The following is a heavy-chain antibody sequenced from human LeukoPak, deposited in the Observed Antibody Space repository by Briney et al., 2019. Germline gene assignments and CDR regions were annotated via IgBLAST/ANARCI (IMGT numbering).Heavy chain of an antibody. CDR2: ISGSGGSP. J-gene: IGHJ6*03. CDR3: GPTLGYNYYMDV. V-gene: IGHV3-23*01. CDR1: GFTVSNLP. Sequence: GGSLRLSCAASGFTVSNLPMSWVRQAPGKGLDWVSAISGSGGSPYYAESVKDRFTISRDNSKNTLYLQMSRLRPEDTAVYYCGPTLGYNYYMDVWGKGTTVTVSS. D-gene: IGHD3-10*01.